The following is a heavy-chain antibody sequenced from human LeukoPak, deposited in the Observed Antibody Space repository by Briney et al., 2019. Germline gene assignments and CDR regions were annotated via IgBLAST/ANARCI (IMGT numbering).Heavy chain of an antibody. J-gene: IGHJ4*02. CDR3: ARDSAYYYDSSGLY. V-gene: IGHV3-7*01. CDR2: IKQDGGEK. Sequence: GGSLRLSCAASGFTFSDYWMGWVRQAPGKGLEWVANIKQDGGEKYYVDSVKGRFTISRDNSKNTLYLQMNSLRAEDTAVYYCARDSAYYYDSSGLYWGQGTLVTVSS. D-gene: IGHD3-22*01. CDR1: GFTFSDYW.